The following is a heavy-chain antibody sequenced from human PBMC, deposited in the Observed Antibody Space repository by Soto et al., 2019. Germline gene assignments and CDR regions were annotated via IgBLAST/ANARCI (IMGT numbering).Heavy chain of an antibody. V-gene: IGHV3-21*01. CDR3: ARDSRGLLILTDPFDY. D-gene: IGHD3-16*01. Sequence: PGGSLRLSCAASGFTFSSYSMNWVRQAPGKGLEWVSSISSSSSYIYYADSVKGRFTISRDNAKNSLYLQMNSLRAEDTAVYYCARDSRGLLILTDPFDYWGQGTLVTVSS. J-gene: IGHJ4*02. CDR1: GFTFSSYS. CDR2: ISSSSSYI.